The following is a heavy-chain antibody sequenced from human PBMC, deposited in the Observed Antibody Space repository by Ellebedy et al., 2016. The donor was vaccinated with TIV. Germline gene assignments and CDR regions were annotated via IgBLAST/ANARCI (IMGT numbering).Heavy chain of an antibody. J-gene: IGHJ4*02. Sequence: GESLKISCKGSGYSFSSYWIAWVRQMPGKGLEWMGIIYPSYSDTRYSPSFQGQVTISADKSITTAYLQWSSLKASDTAMYYCARHPDYWGLGTLVTVSS. V-gene: IGHV5-51*01. CDR3: ARHPDY. CDR2: IYPSYSDT. CDR1: GYSFSSYW.